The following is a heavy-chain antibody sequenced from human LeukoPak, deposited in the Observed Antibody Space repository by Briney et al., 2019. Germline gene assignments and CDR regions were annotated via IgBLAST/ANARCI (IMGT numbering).Heavy chain of an antibody. J-gene: IGHJ4*02. D-gene: IGHD1-7*01. Sequence: GGSLRLSCAASGFTFSNYWMHWVRQAPGKGLVWVARIGADGSSATYVDSVKGRFTISRDNAKNTLYLQMNSLKVEDTAVYYCARDRELYRWGQGTLVTVPS. CDR1: GFTFSNYW. V-gene: IGHV3-74*01. CDR3: ARDRELYR. CDR2: IGADGSSA.